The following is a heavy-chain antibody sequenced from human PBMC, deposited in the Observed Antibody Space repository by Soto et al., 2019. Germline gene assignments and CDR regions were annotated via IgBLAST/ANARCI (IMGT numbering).Heavy chain of an antibody. Sequence: VQLVESGGGLVQPGGSLRLSCAASGFTFSSYAMHWVRQAPGKGLEYVSGITSNGGNTDYASSVKGSFTISRDNSKNTLYLQMGSLRAEDMAVYYCARRIPFGYGMDVWGQGTTVTVSS. V-gene: IGHV3-64*01. D-gene: IGHD2-21*01. CDR3: ARRIPFGYGMDV. J-gene: IGHJ6*02. CDR2: ITSNGGNT. CDR1: GFTFSSYA.